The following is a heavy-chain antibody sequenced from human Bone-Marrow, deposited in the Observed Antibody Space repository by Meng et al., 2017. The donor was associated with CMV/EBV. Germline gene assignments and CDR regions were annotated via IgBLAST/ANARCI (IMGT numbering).Heavy chain of an antibody. V-gene: IGHV3-30*02. J-gene: IGHJ4*02. Sequence: GESLKISCAASGFTFSSYAMHWVRQAPGKGLEWVAFIRYDGSNKYYADSVKGRFTISRDNSKNTLYLQMNSLRAEDTAVYYCAKVGDIVVVPAANYFDYWGQGTLVTVSS. CDR3: AKVGDIVVVPAANYFDY. CDR1: GFTFSSYA. CDR2: IRYDGSNK. D-gene: IGHD2-2*01.